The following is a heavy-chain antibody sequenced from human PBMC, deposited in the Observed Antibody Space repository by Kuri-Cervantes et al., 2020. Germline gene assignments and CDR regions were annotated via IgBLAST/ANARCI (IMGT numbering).Heavy chain of an antibody. J-gene: IGHJ6*02. CDR3: ATGYSNGMDV. CDR2: INHSGST. Sequence: ESLKISCAVYGGSFSGYYWSWIRQPPGKGLEWIGEINHSGSTNCNPSLKSRVTISVDTSKNQFSLKLSSVTAADTAVYYCATGYSNGMDVWDQGTTVTVSS. V-gene: IGHV4-34*01. CDR1: GGSFSGYY. D-gene: IGHD1-1*01.